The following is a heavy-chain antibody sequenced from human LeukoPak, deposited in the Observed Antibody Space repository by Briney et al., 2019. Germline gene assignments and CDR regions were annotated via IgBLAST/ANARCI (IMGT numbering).Heavy chain of an antibody. D-gene: IGHD3-3*01. Sequence: EASVKVSCKASGYRFTSYGISWVRQAPGQGFQWMGWISAYNGNTNFAQKFQGRVTMTTDTSTSTAYMELRSLRSDDTAVYYCARGSGYYTAFDYWGQGTLVTVSS. J-gene: IGHJ4*02. CDR1: GYRFTSYG. CDR3: ARGSGYYTAFDY. V-gene: IGHV1-18*01. CDR2: ISAYNGNT.